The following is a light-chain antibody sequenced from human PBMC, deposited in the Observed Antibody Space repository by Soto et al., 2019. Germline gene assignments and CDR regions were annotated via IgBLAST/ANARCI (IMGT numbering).Light chain of an antibody. J-gene: IGKJ1*01. V-gene: IGKV3-15*01. CDR2: GAF. CDR3: HQYNNWPRT. Sequence: EVVMTQSPATLSASPGERATLSCRASQIVNSRLAWYQQKPGQAPSLLIYGAFTRATGIPARFSGSGSGTEFTLTIGSLHSEDFAVYYCHQYNNWPRTLGQGTKVDIK. CDR1: QIVNSR.